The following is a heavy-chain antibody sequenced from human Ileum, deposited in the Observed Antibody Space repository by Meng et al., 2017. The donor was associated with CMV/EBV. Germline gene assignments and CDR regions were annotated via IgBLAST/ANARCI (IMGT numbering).Heavy chain of an antibody. Sequence: QVQLQQWGAGLLKPSETLSLTCTVYGGSFINYYLTWIRQPPGKGLEWIGELHPSGVTNYNPSLESRVTISVDMSNNQFSLKLTSVTAADTAVYYCARSLDNHKCGVLWGQGTLVTVSS. D-gene: IGHD2-2*03. CDR1: GGSFINYY. V-gene: IGHV4-34*01. CDR3: ARSLDNHKCGVL. J-gene: IGHJ4*02. CDR2: LHPSGVT.